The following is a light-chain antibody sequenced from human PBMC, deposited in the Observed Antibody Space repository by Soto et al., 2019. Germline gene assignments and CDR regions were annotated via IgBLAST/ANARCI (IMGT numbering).Light chain of an antibody. CDR2: DAS. J-gene: IGKJ2*01. CDR1: QGVSSTY. CDR3: QQYGPSPMYT. V-gene: IGKV3-20*01. Sequence: EIVLTQSPGTLSLSPGERATLSCRASQGVSSTYFAWYQQKPGQAPRLLMYDASSRATGIPDRFSGSGSGTDFTLTISRLEPEDIAMYYCQQYGPSPMYTFGQGTNLEIK.